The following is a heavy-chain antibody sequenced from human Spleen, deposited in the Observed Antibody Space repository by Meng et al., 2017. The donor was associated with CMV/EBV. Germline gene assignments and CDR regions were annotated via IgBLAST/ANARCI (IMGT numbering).Heavy chain of an antibody. CDR1: GYTFTSYG. D-gene: IGHD3-3*01. CDR3: ARGYYDFWSGYSTTDYYFDY. J-gene: IGHJ4*02. Sequence: ASVKVSCKASGYTFTSYGISWVRQAPGQGLEWMGWISAYNGNTNYAQKLQGRVTMTTDTSTSTAYMELRSLRSDDTAVYYCARGYYDFWSGYSTTDYYFDYWGQGTLVTVS. V-gene: IGHV1-18*01. CDR2: ISAYNGNT.